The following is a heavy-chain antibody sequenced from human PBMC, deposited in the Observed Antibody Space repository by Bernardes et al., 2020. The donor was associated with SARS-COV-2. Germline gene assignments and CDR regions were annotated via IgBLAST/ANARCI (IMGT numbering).Heavy chain of an antibody. D-gene: IGHD3-10*01. CDR2: ISGSGGST. V-gene: IGHV3-23*01. CDR3: ANGRTLWFREFVGPYYYYGMDV. Sequence: GGSLRLSCAASGFTFSSYAMSWVRQAPGKGLEWVSAISGSGGSTYYADSVKGRFTISRDNSKNTLYLQMNSLRAEDTAVYYCANGRTLWFREFVGPYYYYGMDVWGQGTTVTVSS. CDR1: GFTFSSYA. J-gene: IGHJ6*02.